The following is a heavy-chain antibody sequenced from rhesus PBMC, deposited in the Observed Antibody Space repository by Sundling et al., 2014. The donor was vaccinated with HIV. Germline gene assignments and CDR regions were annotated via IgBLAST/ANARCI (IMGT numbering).Heavy chain of an antibody. CDR3: ARDYGNFFDY. V-gene: IGHV4-173*01. J-gene: IGHJ4*01. Sequence: QVQLQESGPGLVKPSETLSLTCAVSGGSISSNYWSWILQPPGKGLEWIGRVSGNTGSTDYSPSLKSRVTISTDTSNNQFSLKLSSVTAADTAVYYCARDYGNFFDYWGQGVLVTVSS. CDR1: GGSISSNY. CDR2: VSGNTGST. D-gene: IGHD4-35*01.